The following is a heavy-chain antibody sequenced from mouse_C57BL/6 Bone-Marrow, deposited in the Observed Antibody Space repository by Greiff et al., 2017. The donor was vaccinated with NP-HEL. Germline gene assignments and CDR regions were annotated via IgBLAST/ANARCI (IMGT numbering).Heavy chain of an antibody. CDR2: IYPGSGST. D-gene: IGHD3-2*02. V-gene: IGHV1-55*01. Sequence: QVQLQQPGAELVKPGASVKMSCKASGYTFSSYWITWVKQRPGQGLEWIGDIYPGSGSTNYNEKFKSKATLTVDTSSSTAYMQLSSLTSEDSAVYYCASRQLRLRVDYWGQGTTLTVSS. CDR1: GYTFSSYW. J-gene: IGHJ2*01. CDR3: ASRQLRLRVDY.